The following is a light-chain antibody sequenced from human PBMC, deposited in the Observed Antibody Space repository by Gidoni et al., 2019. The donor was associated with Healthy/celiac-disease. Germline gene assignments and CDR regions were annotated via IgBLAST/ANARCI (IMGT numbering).Light chain of an antibody. J-gene: IGKJ4*01. CDR2: AAS. Sequence: DIQMTQSPSSLSASVGDRVTITCRASQRISSYLNWYQQKPGKAPKLLIYAASSLQSGVPSRFSSSGSGTDFTLTISSLQPEDFATYYCQQSYSTPRTFGGGTKVEIK. CDR3: QQSYSTPRT. V-gene: IGKV1-39*01. CDR1: QRISSY.